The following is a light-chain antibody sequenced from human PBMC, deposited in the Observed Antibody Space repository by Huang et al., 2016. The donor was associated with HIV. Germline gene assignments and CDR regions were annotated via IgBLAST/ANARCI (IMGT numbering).Light chain of an antibody. Sequence: EIVLTQSPETLSLSPGERATLSCKASQSVTTYLAWYQQKPGQAPRLLIYDASKRATGIPARFSGSGSGTDFTLTISSLDPEDFAVYYCQQRSDRLLTFGGGTKVEIK. J-gene: IGKJ4*01. V-gene: IGKV3-11*01. CDR1: QSVTTY. CDR2: DAS. CDR3: QQRSDRLLT.